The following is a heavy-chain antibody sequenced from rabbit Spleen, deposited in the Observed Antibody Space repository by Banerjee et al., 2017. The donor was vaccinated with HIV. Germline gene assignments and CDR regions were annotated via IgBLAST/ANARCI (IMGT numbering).Heavy chain of an antibody. Sequence: QLKESGGGLVQPGGSLKLSCKASGFTLSSYYMNWVRQAPGKGLEWIGDIYPVFGIRNYANGVQGRFTISSDNAQNTVDLQMNSLTPADTATYFCARDTGSSFSSYGMDPWGPGTLVTVS. V-gene: IGHV1S7*01. J-gene: IGHJ6*02. D-gene: IGHD8-1*01. CDR2: IYPVFGIR. CDR3: ARDTGSSFSSYGMDP. CDR1: GFTLSSYY.